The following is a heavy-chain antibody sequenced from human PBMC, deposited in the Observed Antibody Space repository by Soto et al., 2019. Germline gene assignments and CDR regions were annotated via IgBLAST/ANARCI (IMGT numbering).Heavy chain of an antibody. CDR3: ARDLGYSSSWSPYYYYYGMDV. V-gene: IGHV3-33*01. Sequence: QVQLVESGGGVVQPGRSLRLPCAASGFTFSSYGMHWVRQAPGKGLEWVAVIWYDGSNKYYADSVKGRFTISRDNSKNTLYLQMNSLRAEDTAVYYCARDLGYSSSWSPYYYYYGMDVWGQGTTVTVSS. CDR2: IWYDGSNK. D-gene: IGHD6-13*01. CDR1: GFTFSSYG. J-gene: IGHJ6*02.